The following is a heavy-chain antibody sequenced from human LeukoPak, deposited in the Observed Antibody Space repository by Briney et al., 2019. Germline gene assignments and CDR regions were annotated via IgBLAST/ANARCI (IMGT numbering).Heavy chain of an antibody. CDR3: ARVRGGVVDD. J-gene: IGHJ4*02. CDR2: IYYSGNT. Sequence: PSETLSLTCTVSGGSISSGDYYWSWIRQPPGKGLEWIGYIYYSGNTYYNPSLKSRVTISLDTSKKQLSLKVSSVTAADTAVYYCARVRGGVVDDWGQGTLVTVSS. CDR1: GGSISSGDYY. D-gene: IGHD2-21*01. V-gene: IGHV4-30-4*01.